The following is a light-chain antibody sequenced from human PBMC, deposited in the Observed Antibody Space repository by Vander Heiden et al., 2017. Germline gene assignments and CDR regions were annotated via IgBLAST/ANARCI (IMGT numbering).Light chain of an antibody. J-gene: IGKJ4*01. CDR3: HQYDNLPLT. CDR1: QDISNY. V-gene: IGKV1-33*01. CDR2: DAS. Sequence: DIQMTQSPSSLSASVGDRVTITCQASQDISNYLNWYQQKPGKAPKLLIYDASNLETGVPSRFSGSGSGTDFTFTNSSLQPEDIATYYCHQYDNLPLTFGGGTKVEIK.